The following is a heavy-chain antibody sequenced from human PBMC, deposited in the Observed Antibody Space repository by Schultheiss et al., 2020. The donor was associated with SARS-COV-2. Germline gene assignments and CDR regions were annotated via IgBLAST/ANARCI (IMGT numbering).Heavy chain of an antibody. Sequence: SETLSLTCTVSGGSISSGGYYWSWIRQPPGKGLEWIGEIYHSGSTNYNPSLKSRVTISVDTSKNQFSLKLSSVTAADTAVYYCARDVGYGDYRWFDPWGQGTLVTVSS. CDR2: IYHSGST. D-gene: IGHD4-17*01. CDR3: ARDVGYGDYRWFDP. CDR1: GGSISSGGYY. V-gene: IGHV4-39*07. J-gene: IGHJ5*02.